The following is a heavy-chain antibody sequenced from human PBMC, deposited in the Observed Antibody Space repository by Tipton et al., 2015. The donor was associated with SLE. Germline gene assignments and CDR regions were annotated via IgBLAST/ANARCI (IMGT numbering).Heavy chain of an antibody. Sequence: LRLSCTVSGGSISSYYWSWILQPAGKGLEWIGRIYPTGNTNYNPSLNSRVTMSVDTSKNQFSLNLTSVTAADTAVYYCARDKSSHSKYILDYWGQGTLVTVSS. CDR2: IYPTGNT. CDR3: ARDKSSHSKYILDY. D-gene: IGHD3-3*02. CDR1: GGSISSYY. J-gene: IGHJ4*02. V-gene: IGHV4-4*07.